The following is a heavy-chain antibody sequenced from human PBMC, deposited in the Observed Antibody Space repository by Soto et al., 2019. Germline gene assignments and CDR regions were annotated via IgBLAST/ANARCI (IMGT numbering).Heavy chain of an antibody. CDR1: GGTFRSYA. V-gene: IGHV1-69*13. J-gene: IGHJ5*02. D-gene: IGHD2-2*01. CDR3: ARDSVPAAMGYNWFDP. CDR2: IIPIFGTA. Sequence: SVQVSCKASGGTFRSYAISWVRQAPGQGLEWMGGIIPIFGTANYAQKFQGRVTITADESTSTAYMELSSLRSEDTAVYYCARDSVPAAMGYNWFDPWGQGTLVTVSS.